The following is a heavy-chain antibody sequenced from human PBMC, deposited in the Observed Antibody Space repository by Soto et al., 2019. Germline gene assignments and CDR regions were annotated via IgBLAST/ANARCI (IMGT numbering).Heavy chain of an antibody. CDR2: IYYSGST. D-gene: IGHD5-12*01. CDR3: ARRIVATETFHY. J-gene: IGHJ4*02. Sequence: SETLSLTCTVSGGSISSSSYYWGWIRQPPGKGLEWIGSIYYSGSTYYNPSLNSRVTISVDTSKNQFSLTVTSVTAADTAVYYCARRIVATETFHYWGQGTLVTVSS. V-gene: IGHV4-39*01. CDR1: GGSISSSSYY.